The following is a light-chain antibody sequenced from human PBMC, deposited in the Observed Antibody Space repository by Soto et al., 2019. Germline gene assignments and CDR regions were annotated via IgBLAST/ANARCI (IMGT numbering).Light chain of an antibody. J-gene: IGLJ1*01. CDR2: EVN. V-gene: IGLV2-18*02. CDR3: SSYTSTYTFV. CDR1: RSYVVSYNR. Sequence: QSVLTQPPSVSRSPGHSFTISFTGTRSYVVSYNRVSWYQQPPGKAPKLLIYEVNNRPWGVPDRFSGSKSGNTASPTISGLQAEDEADYYCSSYTSTYTFVFATGTKVPVL.